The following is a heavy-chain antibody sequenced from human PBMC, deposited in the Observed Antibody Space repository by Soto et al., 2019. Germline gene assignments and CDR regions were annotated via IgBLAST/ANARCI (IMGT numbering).Heavy chain of an antibody. CDR2: IYTSGST. D-gene: IGHD6-6*01. CDR1: GGSISSYY. Sequence: SETLSLTCIVSGGSISSYYWSWIRQPAGKGLEWIGRIYTSGSTNYNPSLKSRVTMSVETSKNQFSLKLSSVTAADTAVYYCARRGGSSSGYYYYAMDVWGQGTTVTVSS. J-gene: IGHJ6*02. CDR3: ARRGGSSSGYYYYAMDV. V-gene: IGHV4-4*07.